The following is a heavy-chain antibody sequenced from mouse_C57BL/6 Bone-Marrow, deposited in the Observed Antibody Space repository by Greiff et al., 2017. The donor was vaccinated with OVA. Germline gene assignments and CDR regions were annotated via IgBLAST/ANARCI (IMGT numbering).Heavy chain of an antibody. CDR1: GYTFTGYW. CDR2: ILPGSGST. Sequence: VQLQQSGAELMKPGASVKLSCKATGYTFTGYWIEWVKQRPGHGLECIGEILPGSGSTNYNEKFKGKATFTADTSSNTAYMQLSSLTTDDSAIYYCARCYDYWYFDVWGTGTTVTVSS. V-gene: IGHV1-9*01. D-gene: IGHD2-3*01. CDR3: ARCYDYWYFDV. J-gene: IGHJ1*03.